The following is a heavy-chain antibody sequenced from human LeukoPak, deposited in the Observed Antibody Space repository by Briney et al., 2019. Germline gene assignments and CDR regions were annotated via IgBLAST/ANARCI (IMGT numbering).Heavy chain of an antibody. V-gene: IGHV4-31*03. CDR1: GGSISSGGYY. J-gene: IGHJ4*02. Sequence: PSETLSLTCTVSGGSISSGGYYWSWIRQHPGKGLEWIGYIYYSGSTYYNPSLKSRVTISVDTSKNQFSLKLSSVTAADTAVYYCARGRYCTNGVCYLGSTLRLGELSGFFFDYWGQGTLVTVSS. CDR2: IYYSGST. D-gene: IGHD2-8*01. CDR3: ARGRYCTNGVCYLGSTLRLGELSGFFFDY.